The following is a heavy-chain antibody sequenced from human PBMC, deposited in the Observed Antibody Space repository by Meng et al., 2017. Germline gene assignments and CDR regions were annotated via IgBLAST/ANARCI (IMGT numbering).Heavy chain of an antibody. CDR3: ARGYDFWSGQYYFDY. CDR1: GGDIASYY. Sequence: VQLQESGPGLAQPSWTMSLTFTVCGGDIASYYWRLIRQHPGKGLEWIGYIYYSGSTNYNPSLKSRVTISVDTSKNQFSLKLSSVTAADTAVYYCARGYDFWSGQYYFDYWGQGTLVTVSS. J-gene: IGHJ4*02. CDR2: IYYSGST. D-gene: IGHD3-3*01. V-gene: IGHV4-59*01.